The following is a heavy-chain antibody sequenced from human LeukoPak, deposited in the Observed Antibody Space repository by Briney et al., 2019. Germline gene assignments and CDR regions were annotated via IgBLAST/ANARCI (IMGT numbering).Heavy chain of an antibody. Sequence: KPSETLSLTCTVSGGSISSSSYYWGWIRQPPGKGLEWIGSIYYSGSTYYNPSLKSRVTISVDTSKNQFSLKLSSVTAADTAVYYCARLYSGSYFNDYLDYWGQGTLVTVSS. V-gene: IGHV4-39*01. CDR2: IYYSGST. D-gene: IGHD1-26*01. CDR1: GGSISSSSYY. CDR3: ARLYSGSYFNDYLDY. J-gene: IGHJ4*02.